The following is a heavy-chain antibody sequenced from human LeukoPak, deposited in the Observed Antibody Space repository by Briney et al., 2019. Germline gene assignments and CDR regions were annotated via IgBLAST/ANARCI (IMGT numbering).Heavy chain of an antibody. D-gene: IGHD1-7*01. CDR1: GGSFSGYY. CDR3: ARVGNWNYVSLNWFDP. J-gene: IGHJ5*02. Sequence: SETLSLTCAVHGGSFSGYYWSWIRQPPGKGLEWIGEINHSGSTNYNPSLKSRVTISVDTSKNQFSLKLSSVTAADTAVYYCARVGNWNYVSLNWFDPWGQGTLVTVSS. V-gene: IGHV4-34*01. CDR2: INHSGST.